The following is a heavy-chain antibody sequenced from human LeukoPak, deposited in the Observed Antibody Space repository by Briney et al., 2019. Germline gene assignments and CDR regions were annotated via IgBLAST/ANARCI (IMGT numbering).Heavy chain of an antibody. D-gene: IGHD6-13*01. CDR3: VRDKQSSSWYTIAYYMDV. Sequence: EASVKDSCKASGYTFTGYYMHWVRQAPGQGLEWMGWLNPNSGGINIAQKFWGGVTPTRDTSISTAYMDLSMLREDDTALYFSVRDKQSSSWYTIAYYMDVGGKGTTVTVSS. CDR1: GYTFTGYY. CDR2: LNPNSGGI. J-gene: IGHJ6*03. V-gene: IGHV1-2*02.